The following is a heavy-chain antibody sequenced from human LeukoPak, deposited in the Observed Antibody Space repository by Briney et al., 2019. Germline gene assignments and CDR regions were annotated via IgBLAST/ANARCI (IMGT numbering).Heavy chain of an antibody. V-gene: IGHV4-39*01. J-gene: IGHJ4*02. CDR2: LYYSGST. Sequence: SETLSLTCTVSGASISSSSYYWGWIRQPPGKGLAWIGSLYYSGSTYYNPSLKSRVTVSVDTSKNQFSLKLSSVTAADTAVYYCARGVEDITMIVVVTFFDYWGQGTLVTVSS. CDR1: GASISSSSYY. CDR3: ARGVEDITMIVVVTFFDY. D-gene: IGHD3-22*01.